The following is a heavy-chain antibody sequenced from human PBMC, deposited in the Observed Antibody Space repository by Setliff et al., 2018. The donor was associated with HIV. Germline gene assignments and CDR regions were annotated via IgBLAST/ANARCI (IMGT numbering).Heavy chain of an antibody. J-gene: IGHJ5*02. Sequence: AASVKVSCKASGYTFTNYGINWVRQAPGQGLEWMGWISAYNGNTNHAQKLQGRVTMTTDTSTSTAYMELRSLRSDDTAVYYCARDPAFRRYYDILTGYSPSWFDPWGQGTLVTVSS. V-gene: IGHV1-18*01. D-gene: IGHD3-9*01. CDR2: ISAYNGNT. CDR3: ARDPAFRRYYDILTGYSPSWFDP. CDR1: GYTFTNYG.